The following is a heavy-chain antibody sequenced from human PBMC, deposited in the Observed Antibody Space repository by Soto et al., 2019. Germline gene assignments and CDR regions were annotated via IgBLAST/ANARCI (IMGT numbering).Heavy chain of an antibody. CDR2: ISSSSNYI. CDR3: AKYSSGWFERDY. Sequence: PGGSLRLSCAASEFTFNNYAMNWVRQAPGKGLEWVSSISSSSNYIYYADSVKGRFTISRDNSKNTLYLQMNSLRAEDTAVYYCAKYSSGWFERDYWGQGTLVTVSS. CDR1: EFTFNNYA. V-gene: IGHV3-21*04. D-gene: IGHD6-19*01. J-gene: IGHJ4*02.